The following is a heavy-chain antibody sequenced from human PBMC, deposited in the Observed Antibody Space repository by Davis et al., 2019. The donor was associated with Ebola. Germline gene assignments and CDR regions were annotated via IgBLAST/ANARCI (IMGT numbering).Heavy chain of an antibody. D-gene: IGHD3-3*01. J-gene: IGHJ6*02. Sequence: SETLSLTCTVSGGSISSSSYYWGWIRQPPGKGLEWIGSIYYSGSTYYNPSLKSRVTISVDTSKNQFSLKLSSVTAADTAVYYCARRQDYDFWSGYRNGMDVWGQGTTVTVSS. CDR2: IYYSGST. CDR3: ARRQDYDFWSGYRNGMDV. V-gene: IGHV4-39*01. CDR1: GGSISSSSYY.